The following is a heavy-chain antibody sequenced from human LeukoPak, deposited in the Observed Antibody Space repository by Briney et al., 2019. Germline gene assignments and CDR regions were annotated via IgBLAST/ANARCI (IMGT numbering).Heavy chain of an antibody. J-gene: IGHJ6*03. CDR1: GYTFTSYG. CDR2: ISAYNGNT. CDR3: ARFHGRGYSYGYLYYYYYMDV. D-gene: IGHD5-18*01. Sequence: ASVKLSCKASGYTFTSYGISWVRQAPGQGLEWMGWISAYNGNTNYAQKLQGRVTMTTDTSTSTAYMELRSLRSDDTAVYYCARFHGRGYSYGYLYYYYYMDVWGKGTTVTVSS. V-gene: IGHV1-18*01.